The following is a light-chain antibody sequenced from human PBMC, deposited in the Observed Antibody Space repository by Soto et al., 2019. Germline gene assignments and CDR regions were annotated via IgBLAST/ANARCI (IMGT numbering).Light chain of an antibody. CDR3: QQYHNSPLT. CDR1: QSLCNTC. CDR2: GVS. J-gene: IGKJ4*01. V-gene: IGKV3-20*01. Sequence: EVLLTQSPGTLSLSPGDTATLSCRASQSLCNTCLAWYQQKPGQAPRRLIHGVSNRATGVPDKFSGSGSGTDFTLTISRLEPEDFAVDYCQQYHNSPLTFGGWTKVEF.